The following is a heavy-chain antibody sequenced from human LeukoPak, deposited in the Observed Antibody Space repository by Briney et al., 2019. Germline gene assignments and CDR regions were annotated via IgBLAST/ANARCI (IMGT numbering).Heavy chain of an antibody. D-gene: IGHD5-12*01. J-gene: IGHJ4*02. CDR1: AFTFSSYA. CDR2: ISGSGGST. V-gene: IGHV3-23*01. Sequence: GGSLRLSCAASAFTFSSYAMSWVRQAPGKGLEWVSGISGSGGSTYYADSVKGRFTISRNNSKNTLYLQMNSLRADDTAVYYCAKDGEDGGYDYWGQGTLVTVSS. CDR3: AKDGEDGGYDY.